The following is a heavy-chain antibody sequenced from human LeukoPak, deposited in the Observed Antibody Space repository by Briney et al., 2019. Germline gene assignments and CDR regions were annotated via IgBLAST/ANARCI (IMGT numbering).Heavy chain of an antibody. CDR2: IYTGGST. V-gene: IGHV3-66*01. CDR3: ASGRTLPTVDTLFEY. D-gene: IGHD2-2*01. J-gene: IGHJ4*02. Sequence: PGGSLRLSCAASGFNVSTNYMNWVRQAPGKGLEWVSLIYTGGSTFYADSVKGRFTIPRDNSKNTLYLQMNSLRGEDTAVYYCASGRTLPTVDTLFEYWGQGTLVTVSS. CDR1: GFNVSTNY.